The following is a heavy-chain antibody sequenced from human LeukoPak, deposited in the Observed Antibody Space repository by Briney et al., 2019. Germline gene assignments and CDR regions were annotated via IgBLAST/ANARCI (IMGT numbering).Heavy chain of an antibody. J-gene: IGHJ4*02. Sequence: GGSLRLSCAASGFTFSSYAMTWVRQAPGKGLEWVSAISGSGGSTYYADSVKGRFTISRDNSKNTLYLQMNSLRAEDTAVYYCAHLGGVIVIPVGIDYWGQGTLVTVSS. D-gene: IGHD3-16*02. V-gene: IGHV3-23*01. CDR2: ISGSGGST. CDR3: AHLGGVIVIPVGIDY. CDR1: GFTFSSYA.